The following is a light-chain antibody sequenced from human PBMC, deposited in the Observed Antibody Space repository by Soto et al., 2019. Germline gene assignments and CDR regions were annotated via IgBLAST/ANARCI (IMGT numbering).Light chain of an antibody. CDR2: AAS. CDR3: QQTDTKPWT. V-gene: IGKV1-39*01. Sequence: DIQMTQSPSSLSASVGDRVTITCRASQTMNNFLNWYQQKPGKAPKLLLYAASSLQSGVPSRFSGSGFGTDFTLTITSLQPEDFASYYCQQTDTKPWTFGQGTRVEIK. J-gene: IGKJ1*01. CDR1: QTMNNF.